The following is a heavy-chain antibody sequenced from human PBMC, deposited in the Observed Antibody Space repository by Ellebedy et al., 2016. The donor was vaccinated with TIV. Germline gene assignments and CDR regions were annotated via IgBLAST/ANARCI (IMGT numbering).Heavy chain of an antibody. Sequence: GGSLRLXXAASGFTFSSYWMSWVRQAPGKGLEWVANIKQDGSKKYYVDSVKGRFTISRDNAKNSPYLQMNSLRVEDTAVYYCARGGLGIGEFWGQGTLVTVSS. CDR3: ARGGLGIGEF. D-gene: IGHD3-10*01. V-gene: IGHV3-7*01. J-gene: IGHJ4*02. CDR2: IKQDGSKK. CDR1: GFTFSSYW.